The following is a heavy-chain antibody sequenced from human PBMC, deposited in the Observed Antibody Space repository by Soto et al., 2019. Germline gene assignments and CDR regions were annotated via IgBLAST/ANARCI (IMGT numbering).Heavy chain of an antibody. Sequence: SETLSLTCAVYGGSFSGYYWSWIRQPPGKGLEWIGEINHSGSTNYNPSLKSRVTISVDTSKNQFSLKLSSVTAADTAVYYCARGGGVVVPAAINWFDPWGQGTLVTVSS. CDR1: GGSFSGYY. V-gene: IGHV4-34*01. J-gene: IGHJ5*02. D-gene: IGHD2-2*01. CDR2: INHSGST. CDR3: ARGGGVVVPAAINWFDP.